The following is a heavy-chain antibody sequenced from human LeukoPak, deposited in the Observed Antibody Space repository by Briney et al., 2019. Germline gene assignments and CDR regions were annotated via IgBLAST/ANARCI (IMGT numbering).Heavy chain of an antibody. D-gene: IGHD5-12*01. Sequence: GGSLRLSCAASGFIFSQYSMNWVRQAPGKGLEWVSHIRSSSETFYADSVKGRFIISRDNARNSLYLQMNNLRGEDTAIYYCARDAGNSGYGCDLWGQGTLVTVSS. V-gene: IGHV3-48*01. CDR3: ARDAGNSGYGCDL. CDR2: IRSSSET. J-gene: IGHJ5*02. CDR1: GFIFSQYS.